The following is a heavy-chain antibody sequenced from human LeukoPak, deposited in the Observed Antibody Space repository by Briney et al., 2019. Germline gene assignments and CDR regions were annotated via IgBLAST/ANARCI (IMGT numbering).Heavy chain of an antibody. D-gene: IGHD6-19*01. V-gene: IGHV4-59*08. Sequence: WIGYIYYSGTTNYNPSLKSRVTVSVDTSKNQFSLKLSSVTAAETAVYYCARLTQQWLVLDYWGQGTLVTVSS. CDR2: IYYSGTT. CDR3: ARLTQQWLVLDY. J-gene: IGHJ4*02.